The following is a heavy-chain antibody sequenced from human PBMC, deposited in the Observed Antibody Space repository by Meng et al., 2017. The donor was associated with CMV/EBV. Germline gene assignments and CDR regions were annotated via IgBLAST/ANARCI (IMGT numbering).Heavy chain of an antibody. CDR3: ARNPLKAHLGWELTNFDY. V-gene: IGHV4-39*07. CDR1: GGSISSSSYY. D-gene: IGHD1-26*01. Sequence: SETLSLTCTVSGGSISSSSYYWGWIRQPPGKGLEWIGSIYYIGSTYYNPSLKSRVTISVDTSKNQFSLKLSSVTAADTAVYYCARNPLKAHLGWELTNFDYWGQGTLVTVSS. CDR2: IYYIGST. J-gene: IGHJ4*02.